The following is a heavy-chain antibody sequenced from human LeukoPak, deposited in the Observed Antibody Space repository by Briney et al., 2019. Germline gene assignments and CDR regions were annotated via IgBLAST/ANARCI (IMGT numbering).Heavy chain of an antibody. Sequence: GESLRLSCAASGFXFNTYALHWVRQAPGKGLEFVSAISSNGASTYYANSVKGRFTISRDNSKHTLYLQMGSLRAEDMAMYYCARIMIRGAPSDNWGQGTLVTVSS. CDR3: ARIMIRGAPSDN. V-gene: IGHV3-64*01. J-gene: IGHJ4*02. D-gene: IGHD3-10*01. CDR2: ISSNGAST. CDR1: GFXFNTYA.